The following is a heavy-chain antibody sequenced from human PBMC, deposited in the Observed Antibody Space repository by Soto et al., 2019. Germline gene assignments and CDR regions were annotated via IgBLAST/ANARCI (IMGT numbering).Heavy chain of an antibody. V-gene: IGHV1-69*13. Sequence: ASVKVSCKASGGTFSSYAISWVRQAPGQGLEWMGGIIPIFGTANYAQKFQGRVTITADESTSTAYMELSSLRSEDTAVYYCARGQYRITMVLGVVMDVWGQGTTVTVSS. CDR3: ARGQYRITMVLGVVMDV. J-gene: IGHJ6*02. D-gene: IGHD3-10*01. CDR1: GGTFSSYA. CDR2: IIPIFGTA.